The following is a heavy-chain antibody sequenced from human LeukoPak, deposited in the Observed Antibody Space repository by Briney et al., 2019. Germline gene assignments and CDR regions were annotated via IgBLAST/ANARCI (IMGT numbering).Heavy chain of an antibody. CDR3: ARGGGLDV. D-gene: IGHD3-16*01. CDR2: INHNGNVN. Sequence: GGSLRLSCAASGFTFSSYWMNWARQAPGKGLEWVASINHNGNVNYYVDSVKGRFTISRDNAKNSLYLQMSNLRAEDTAVYFCARGGGLDVWAKGPRSSSP. V-gene: IGHV3-7*03. CDR1: GFTFSSYW. J-gene: IGHJ6*02.